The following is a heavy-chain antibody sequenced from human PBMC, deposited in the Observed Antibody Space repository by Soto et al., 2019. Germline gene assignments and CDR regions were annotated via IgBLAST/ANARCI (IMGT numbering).Heavy chain of an antibody. CDR2: ISSDGSST. V-gene: IGHV3-74*01. J-gene: IGHJ4*02. D-gene: IGHD2-2*01. CDR3: ARVPYCSSSSCYSYFDS. CDR1: GFTLSNYW. Sequence: GGSLRLSCAASGFTLSNYWMHWARQAPGKGLVWVSRISSDGSSTNYADSVKGRFTISRDNAKNTLHLQMNSLRAEDTAVYYCARVPYCSSSSCYSYFDSWGQGTLVTV.